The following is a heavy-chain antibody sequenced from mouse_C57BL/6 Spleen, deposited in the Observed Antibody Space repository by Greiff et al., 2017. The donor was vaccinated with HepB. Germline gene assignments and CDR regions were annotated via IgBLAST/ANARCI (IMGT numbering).Heavy chain of an antibody. CDR2: FYPGSGSI. CDR1: GYTFTEYT. V-gene: IGHV1-62-2*01. Sequence: QVQLKQSGAELVKPGASVKLSCKASGYTFTEYTIHWVKQRSGQGLEWIGWFYPGSGSIKYNEKFKDKATLTADKSSSTVYMELSRLTSEDSAVYFCARHEESYYGSIPYAMDYWGQGTSVTVSS. CDR3: ARHEESYYGSIPYAMDY. J-gene: IGHJ4*01. D-gene: IGHD1-1*01.